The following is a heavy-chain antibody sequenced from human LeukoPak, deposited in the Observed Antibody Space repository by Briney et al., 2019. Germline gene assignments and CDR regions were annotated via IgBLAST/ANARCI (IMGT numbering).Heavy chain of an antibody. CDR3: AKMATLVEGSLYHGMDV. J-gene: IGHJ6*02. Sequence: ASVKVSCKVSGYTLTELSMHWVRQAPGKGLEWMGGFDPEDGETIYAQKFQGRVTMTEDTSTDTAYMELSSLRSEDTAVYYCAKMATLVEGSLYHGMDVWGQGTTVTVSS. D-gene: IGHD5-24*01. CDR2: FDPEDGET. V-gene: IGHV1-24*01. CDR1: GYTLTELS.